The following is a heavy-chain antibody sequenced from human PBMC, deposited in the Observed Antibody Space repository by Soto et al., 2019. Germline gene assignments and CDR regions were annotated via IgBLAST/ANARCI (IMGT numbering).Heavy chain of an antibody. CDR2: ISGSGGST. D-gene: IGHD2-21*02. CDR3: AKDGVGDGGNSYYFDY. V-gene: IGHV3-23*01. J-gene: IGHJ4*02. CDR1: GFNFSSYA. Sequence: EVQLLESGGGLVQPGGSLRLSCAASGFNFSSYAMSWVRQAPGKGLEWVSAISGSGGSTYYADSVKGRFTISRDNSKNTLYLQMNSLRAEDTAVYYCAKDGVGDGGNSYYFDYWGQGTLVTVSS.